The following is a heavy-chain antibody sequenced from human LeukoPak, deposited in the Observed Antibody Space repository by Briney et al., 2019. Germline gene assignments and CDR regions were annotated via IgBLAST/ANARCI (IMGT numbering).Heavy chain of an antibody. J-gene: IGHJ3*02. CDR3: ARARGDGYQLVGAFDI. CDR1: GGTFNGSG. V-gene: IGHV1-69*05. Sequence: SVKVSCKASGGTFNGSGISWVRQAPGQGLEWMGGIIPIFGTANYAQKFQGRVTITTDESTSTAYMELSSLRSEGTAVYYCARARGDGYQLVGAFDIWGQGTMVTVSS. CDR2: IIPIFGTA. D-gene: IGHD2-2*01.